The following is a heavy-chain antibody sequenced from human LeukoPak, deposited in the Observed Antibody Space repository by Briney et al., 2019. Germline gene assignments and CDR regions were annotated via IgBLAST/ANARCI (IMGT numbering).Heavy chain of an antibody. J-gene: IGHJ4*02. CDR2: LSGSGGST. CDR1: GFTFSSYA. Sequence: GGSLRLSCAASGFTFSSYAMSWVRQAPGRGLEWVSGLSGSGGSTSYADSVKGRFTISRDNSKNTLYLQMNSLRAEDTAVYYCAKGRHSLVTVAGNLGWWGQETLVTVSS. V-gene: IGHV3-23*01. D-gene: IGHD6-19*01. CDR3: AKGRHSLVTVAGNLGW.